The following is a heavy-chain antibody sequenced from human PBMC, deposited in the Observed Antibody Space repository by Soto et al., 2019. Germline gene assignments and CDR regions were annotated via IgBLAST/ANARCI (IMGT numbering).Heavy chain of an antibody. D-gene: IGHD3-16*01. CDR2: IYYSGST. J-gene: IGHJ4*02. Sequence: SETLSRTCTVSGGSTSSDNYWSWFRQPPGKGLEWIGYIYYSGSTNYNPSLKSRVTISVDTSKNQFSLYLQMNSLRAEDTAVYYCRLGPGEYFDYWGQGTLVTVSS. CDR1: GGSTSSDNY. CDR3: RLGPGEYFDY. V-gene: IGHV4-59*12.